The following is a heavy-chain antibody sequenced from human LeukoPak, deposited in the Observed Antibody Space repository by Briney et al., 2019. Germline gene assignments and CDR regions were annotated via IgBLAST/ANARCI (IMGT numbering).Heavy chain of an antibody. CDR1: GFTLSRHW. CDR2: ISSDGTDT. D-gene: IGHD5-18*01. V-gene: IGHV3-74*01. J-gene: IGHJ4*02. CDR3: ARVESLWLPFDI. Sequence: GGSLRLSCVASGFTLSRHWMHWVRQAPGKGLAWVSRISSDGTDTRYADSVKGRFTISRDNAKNTLYLQMNSLRAEDTAVYYCARVESLWLPFDIWGQGTLVTVSS.